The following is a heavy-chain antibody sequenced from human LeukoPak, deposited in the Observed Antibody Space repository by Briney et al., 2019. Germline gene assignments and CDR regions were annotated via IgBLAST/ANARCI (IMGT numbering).Heavy chain of an antibody. D-gene: IGHD3-3*01. CDR1: GFTFSSYT. CDR2: ISGSSYYI. V-gene: IGHV3-21*01. CDR3: ARGDYDFWSGYYY. Sequence: GGSLRLSCAASGFTFSSYTMNWVRQAPGKGLEWVSSISGSSYYIYYADSVRGRFTISRDNAKNTLYLQMNSLRAEDTAVYYCARGDYDFWSGYYYWGQGTLVTVSS. J-gene: IGHJ4*02.